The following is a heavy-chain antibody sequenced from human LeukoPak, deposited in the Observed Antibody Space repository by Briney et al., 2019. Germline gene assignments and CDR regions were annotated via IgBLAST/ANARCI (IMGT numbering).Heavy chain of an antibody. CDR2: ISAYNGDT. V-gene: IGHV1-18*01. CDR1: GYTFSTYA. Sequence: GASVKVSCKASGYTFSTYAITWVRQVPGQGLEWVGWISAYNGDTDYAQKLQDRVTMTTDTSTNTAYMELRSLRSDDTAVYYCAARLTQPYWGQGTLVTVSS. D-gene: IGHD4/OR15-4a*01. J-gene: IGHJ4*02. CDR3: AARLTQPY.